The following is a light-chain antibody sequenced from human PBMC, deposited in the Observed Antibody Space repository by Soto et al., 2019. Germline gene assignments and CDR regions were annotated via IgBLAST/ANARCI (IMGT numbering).Light chain of an antibody. CDR3: CSYAGSPYV. CDR1: SSDVGGYNY. J-gene: IGLJ1*01. Sequence: QSVLTQPRSVSGSPGQSVAISYTGTSSDVGGYNYVSWYQQHPGKAPKVMIYDVSKRPSGVPDRFSGSKSGNTASLTISGLQAEDEADYYCCSYAGSPYVFGTGNKVTVL. V-gene: IGLV2-11*01. CDR2: DVS.